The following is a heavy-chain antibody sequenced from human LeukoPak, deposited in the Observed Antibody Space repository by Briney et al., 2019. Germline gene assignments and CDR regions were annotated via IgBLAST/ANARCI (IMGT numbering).Heavy chain of an antibody. D-gene: IGHD2-2*01. J-gene: IGHJ2*01. V-gene: IGHV4-39*01. CDR2: IYYSGST. CDR1: GGSISSSSSY. Sequence: SETLSLTCTVSGGSISSSSSYWGWIRQPPGKGLEWIGSIYYSGSTYYNPSLKSRVTISVDTSKNQFSLKLSSVTAADTAVYYCAAIGVPAAPYWYFDLWGRGTLVTVSS. CDR3: AAIGVPAAPYWYFDL.